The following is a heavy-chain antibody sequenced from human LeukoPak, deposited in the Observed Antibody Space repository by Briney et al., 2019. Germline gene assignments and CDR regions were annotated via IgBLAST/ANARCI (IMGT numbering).Heavy chain of an antibody. CDR1: GGTFSSYA. V-gene: IGHV1-69*05. J-gene: IGHJ6*03. CDR2: IIPIFGTA. CDR3: ARRGYPVYYYYMDV. D-gene: IGHD5-12*01. Sequence: ASVKVSCKASGGTFSSYAISWVRQAPGQGLEWMGGIIPIFGTANYAQKLQGRVTMTTDTSTTTAYMELRSLRSDDTAVYYCARRGYPVYYYYMDVWGKGTTVTISS.